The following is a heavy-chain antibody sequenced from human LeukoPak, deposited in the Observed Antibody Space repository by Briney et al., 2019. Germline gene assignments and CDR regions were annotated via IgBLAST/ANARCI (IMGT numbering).Heavy chain of an antibody. D-gene: IGHD6-6*01. Sequence: ASVKVSCKASGYTFTSYDINWVRQATGQGREWMGWMNPNRGNTGYAQKFQGRVTMTRNTSISTAYMELSSLRSEDTAVYYCARLSHLRKQLPKRKYYYYMDVWGKGTTVTVSS. CDR2: MNPNRGNT. V-gene: IGHV1-8*01. J-gene: IGHJ6*03. CDR3: ARLSHLRKQLPKRKYYYYMDV. CDR1: GYTFTSYD.